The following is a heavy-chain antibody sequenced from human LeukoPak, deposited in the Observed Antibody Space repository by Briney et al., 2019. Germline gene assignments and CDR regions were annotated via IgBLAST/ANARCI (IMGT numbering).Heavy chain of an antibody. CDR2: ISGSGGST. Sequence: PGGSLRLSCAASGLTFSSYAMSWVRQAPGKGLEWVSAISGSGGSTYYADSVKGRFTISRDNSKNTLYLQMNSLRAEDTAVYYCAKGSPRITIFAPNYGMDVWGQGTTVTVSS. CDR1: GLTFSSYA. V-gene: IGHV3-23*01. D-gene: IGHD3-3*01. CDR3: AKGSPRITIFAPNYGMDV. J-gene: IGHJ6*02.